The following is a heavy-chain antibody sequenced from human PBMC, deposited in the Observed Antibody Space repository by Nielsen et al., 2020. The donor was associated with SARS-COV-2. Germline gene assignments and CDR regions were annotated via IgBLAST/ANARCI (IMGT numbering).Heavy chain of an antibody. J-gene: IGHJ4*02. CDR3: ARDPRLSYYDILTGYSRDY. Sequence: ASVKVSCKASGYTFTSYDINWVRQAPGQGLEWMGRINPNSGGTNYAQKFQGRVTMTRDTSISTAYMELSRLRSDDTAVYYCARDPRLSYYDILTGYSRDYWGQGTLVTVSS. V-gene: IGHV1-2*06. D-gene: IGHD3-9*01. CDR1: GYTFTSYD. CDR2: INPNSGGT.